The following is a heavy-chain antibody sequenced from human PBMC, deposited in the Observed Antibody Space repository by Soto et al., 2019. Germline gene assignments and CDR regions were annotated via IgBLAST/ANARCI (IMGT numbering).Heavy chain of an antibody. D-gene: IGHD6-19*01. CDR3: ARGYTSGYSSGWYFDY. CDR1: GGTFSSYA. Sequence: GASVKVSCKASGGTFSSYAISWVRQAPGQGLEWMGGIIPIFGTANYAQKFQGRVTITADESTSTAYMELSSLRSEDTAVYYCARGYTSGYSSGWYFDYWGQGTLVTVSS. J-gene: IGHJ4*02. V-gene: IGHV1-69*13. CDR2: IIPIFGTA.